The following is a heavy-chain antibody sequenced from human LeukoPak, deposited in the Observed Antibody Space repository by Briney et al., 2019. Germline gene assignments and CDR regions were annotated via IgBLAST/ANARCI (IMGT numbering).Heavy chain of an antibody. D-gene: IGHD3-10*01. J-gene: IGHJ6*02. CDR3: ARALFGESTYYYYYYGMDV. Sequence: QPGGSLRLSCAASGFTFSSYWMSWVRQAPGKGLEWVANIKQDGSEKYYVDSVKGRFTISRDNATNSLYLQMNGLRAEDTAVYYCARALFGESTYYYYYYGMDVWGQGTLVTVSS. CDR2: IKQDGSEK. V-gene: IGHV3-7*01. CDR1: GFTFSSYW.